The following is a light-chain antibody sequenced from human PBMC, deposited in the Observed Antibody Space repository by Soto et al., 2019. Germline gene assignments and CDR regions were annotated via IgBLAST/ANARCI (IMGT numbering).Light chain of an antibody. V-gene: IGKV3-15*01. CDR3: QQYNNWPRT. CDR1: QSVRSN. CDR2: AAS. J-gene: IGKJ1*01. Sequence: EIVMTQSPATLSVSPLEIATLSFMASQSVRSNLAWYQQKPGQAPRLLIYAASTRATGIPPRFSGSGSGTEFTLSISSLQSEDFAVYYCQQYNNWPRTFGQGTKVDIK.